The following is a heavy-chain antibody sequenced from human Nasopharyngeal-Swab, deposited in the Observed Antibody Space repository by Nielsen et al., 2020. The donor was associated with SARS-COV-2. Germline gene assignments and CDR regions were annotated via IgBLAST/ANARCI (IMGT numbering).Heavy chain of an antibody. D-gene: IGHD3-10*01. J-gene: IGHJ3*02. V-gene: IGHV4-30-2*01. CDR2: IYHSGST. CDR1: GGSISSGGYS. CDR3: ATQYEWFGNAFDI. Sequence: SETLSLTCAVSGGSISSGGYSWSWIRQPPGKGLEWIGYIYHSGSTYYNPSLKSRVTISVDRSKNQFSLKLSSVTAADTAVYYCATQYEWFGNAFDIWGQGTMVTVSS.